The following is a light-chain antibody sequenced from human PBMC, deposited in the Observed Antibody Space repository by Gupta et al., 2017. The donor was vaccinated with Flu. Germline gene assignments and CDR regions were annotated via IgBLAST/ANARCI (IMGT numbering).Light chain of an antibody. V-gene: IGKV1-39*01. CDR2: AAS. CDR3: QQSDSTLLT. Sequence: DIQTTPSPSSLSASVGDRVTITCLASQIISSYLNWYQQKPGKAPKLLIYAASSMQSGVPSRFSGSGSGTDFTLTISSLQPEDFATYYCQQSDSTLLTFGGGTKVEIK. J-gene: IGKJ4*01. CDR1: QIISSY.